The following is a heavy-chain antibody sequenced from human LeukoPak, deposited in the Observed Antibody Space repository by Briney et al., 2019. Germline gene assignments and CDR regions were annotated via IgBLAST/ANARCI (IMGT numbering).Heavy chain of an antibody. CDR1: GGSISSHY. CDR2: IYYSGST. CDR3: ARSRPKDPARNDY. V-gene: IGHV4-59*11. Sequence: SETLSLTCTVSGGSISSHYWSWIRQPPGKGLEWIGYIYYSGSTNYNPSLKSRVTISVDTSKNQFSLKLSSVTAADTAVYYCARSRPKDPARNDYWGQGTLVTVSS. J-gene: IGHJ4*02.